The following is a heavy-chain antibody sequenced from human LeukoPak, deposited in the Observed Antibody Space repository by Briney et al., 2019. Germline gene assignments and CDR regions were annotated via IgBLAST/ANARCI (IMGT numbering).Heavy chain of an antibody. V-gene: IGHV1-18*01. CDR3: ARDVDHYDSSGYWDY. Sequence: ASVKVSCKASGYTFTSYGISWVRQAPGQGLEWMGWINPYNGNTNYAQKLQGRVTMTTDTSTSTAYMELRSLRSDDTAVYYCARDVDHYDSSGYWDYWDQGTLVTVSS. D-gene: IGHD3-22*01. J-gene: IGHJ4*02. CDR1: GYTFTSYG. CDR2: INPYNGNT.